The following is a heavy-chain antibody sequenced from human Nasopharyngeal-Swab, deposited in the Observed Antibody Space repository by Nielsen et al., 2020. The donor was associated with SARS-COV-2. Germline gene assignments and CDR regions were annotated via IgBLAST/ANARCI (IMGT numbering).Heavy chain of an antibody. Sequence: GSLRLSCAVYGGSFSGYYWSWIRQPPGKGLEWIGEINHSGSTNYNPSLKSRVTISVDTSKNQFSLKLSSVTAADTAVYYCARSHDYSNYVDYWGQGTLVTVSS. D-gene: IGHD4-11*01. CDR1: GGSFSGYY. V-gene: IGHV4-34*01. CDR3: ARSHDYSNYVDY. CDR2: INHSGST. J-gene: IGHJ4*02.